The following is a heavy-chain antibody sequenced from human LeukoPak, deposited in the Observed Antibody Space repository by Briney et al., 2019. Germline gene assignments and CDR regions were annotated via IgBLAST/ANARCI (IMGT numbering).Heavy chain of an antibody. V-gene: IGHV1-2*04. J-gene: IGHJ4*02. CDR2: INPNSGGT. CDR3: ARALVAAGGALDY. D-gene: IGHD2-2*01. Sequence: ASVKFSCKASGYTFTGYYMHCVRQAPGQGLEWMGWINPNSGGTNYAQKFQGWVTMTRDTSISTAYMELSRLRSDDTAVYYCARALVAAGGALDYWGQGTLVTVSS. CDR1: GYTFTGYY.